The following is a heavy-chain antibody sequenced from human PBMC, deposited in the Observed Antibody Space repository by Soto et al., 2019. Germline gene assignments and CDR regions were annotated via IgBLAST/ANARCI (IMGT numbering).Heavy chain of an antibody. D-gene: IGHD3-22*01. Sequence: NPSETLSLTCAVYGGSFSGYYWNWIRQPPGKGLEWIGEINHGGSTNYNPSLKSRVTISLDTSKNQFSLKLSSVTAADTSVYYCARGPKYYYGGSGYVDYWGQGALVTVS. V-gene: IGHV4-34*01. CDR1: GGSFSGYY. CDR3: ARGPKYYYGGSGYVDY. CDR2: INHGGST. J-gene: IGHJ4*02.